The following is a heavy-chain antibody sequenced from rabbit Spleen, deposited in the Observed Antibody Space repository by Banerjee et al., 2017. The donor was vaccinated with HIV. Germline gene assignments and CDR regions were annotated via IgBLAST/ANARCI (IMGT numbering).Heavy chain of an antibody. J-gene: IGHJ6*01. V-gene: IGHV1S45*01. D-gene: IGHD8-1*01. CDR3: ARDSGTSFSSYGMDL. CDR1: GFSFSYRAV. Sequence: LQESGGGLVKPEGSLTLTCTASGFSFSYRAVMCWVRQPPGKGPEWIACVAAGVSFTSYYATWAKGRFTISKTSSTTVTLQMTSLTAGDTATYCARDSGTSFSSYGMDLWGPGTLVT. CDR2: VAAGVSFTS.